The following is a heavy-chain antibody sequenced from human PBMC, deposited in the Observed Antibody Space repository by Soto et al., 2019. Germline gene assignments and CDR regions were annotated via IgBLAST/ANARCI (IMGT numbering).Heavy chain of an antibody. CDR3: ARGMTGYGELGNMDNRRSWFDP. CDR2: INHSGST. J-gene: IGHJ5*02. Sequence: ASETLSLTCAVYGGSFSGYYWSWIRQPPGKGLEWIGEINHSGSTNYNPSLKSRVTISVDTSKNQFSLKLSSVTAADTAVYYCARGMTGYGELGNMDNRRSWFDPWGQGTLVTVSS. D-gene: IGHD3-10*01. V-gene: IGHV4-34*01. CDR1: GGSFSGYY.